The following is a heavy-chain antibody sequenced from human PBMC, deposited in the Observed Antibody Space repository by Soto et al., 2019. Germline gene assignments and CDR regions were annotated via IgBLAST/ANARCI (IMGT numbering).Heavy chain of an antibody. J-gene: IGHJ6*02. CDR2: ISYDGSNK. Sequence: GGSLRLSCAASGFTFSSYGVLWVRQAPGKGLEWVALISYDGSNKYYADSVKGRFTISRDNSKNTLYLQMNSLRAEDTAVYYCARSLTQYCSGGTCYVYYGMDVWGQGTTVTVSS. V-gene: IGHV3-30*03. D-gene: IGHD2-15*01. CDR1: GFTFSSYG. CDR3: ARSLTQYCSGGTCYVYYGMDV.